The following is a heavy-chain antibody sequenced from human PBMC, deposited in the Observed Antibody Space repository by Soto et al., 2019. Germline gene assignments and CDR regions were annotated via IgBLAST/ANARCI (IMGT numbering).Heavy chain of an antibody. J-gene: IGHJ6*03. CDR3: AGYSSSSLGARRYYYYYYMDV. D-gene: IGHD6-6*01. CDR2: IYYRGST. V-gene: IGHV4-59*08. Sequence: QVQLQESGPGLVKPSETLSLTCTVSGGSISSYYWSWIRQPPGKGLEWIGYIYYRGSTNYNPSLNSRVTISVDTSKNQFSLKLSSVTAADTAVYYCAGYSSSSLGARRYYYYYYMDVWGKGTTVTVSS. CDR1: GGSISSYY.